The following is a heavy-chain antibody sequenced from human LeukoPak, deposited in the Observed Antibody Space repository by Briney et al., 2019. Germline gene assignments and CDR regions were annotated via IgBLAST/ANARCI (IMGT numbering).Heavy chain of an antibody. D-gene: IGHD6-13*01. V-gene: IGHV4-39*01. J-gene: IGHJ4*02. CDR1: GGSISGSSYY. CDR3: ARHRYSGSWTHPYYFDY. Sequence: SETLSLTCTVSGGSISGSSYYWAWIRQPPGKGLEWIGSIYYSGSTYYNPSLKSRVTISVDTSKNQFSLKLSSVTAADTAVYYCARHRYSGSWTHPYYFDYWGQGTLVTVSS. CDR2: IYYSGST.